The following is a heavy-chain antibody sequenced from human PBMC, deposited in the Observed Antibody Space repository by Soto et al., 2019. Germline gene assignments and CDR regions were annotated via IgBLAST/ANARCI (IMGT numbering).Heavy chain of an antibody. D-gene: IGHD5-12*01. CDR3: AKDAVSRDGVWLAHD. CDR1: GFSFSDYA. V-gene: IGHV3-23*01. J-gene: IGHJ1*01. CDR2: LYGSGGGI. Sequence: VQLLESGGGLVQPGVSLRLSCAASGFSFSDYAMIWVRQAPGKGLEWVSGLYGSGGGIHYADSVKGRFTISRDNYANSVYLQMNSLRVEDTAIYYCAKDAVSRDGVWLAHDWGQGTVVTVSS.